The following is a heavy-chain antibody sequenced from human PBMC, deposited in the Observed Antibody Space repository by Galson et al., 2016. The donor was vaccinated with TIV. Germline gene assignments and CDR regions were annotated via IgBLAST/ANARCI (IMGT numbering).Heavy chain of an antibody. CDR1: GFTFSNYG. CDR3: AKQWLKDYYGMDV. V-gene: IGHV3-30*18. J-gene: IGHJ6*02. CDR2: LSYDERNK. Sequence: SLRLSCAASGFTFSNYGMHWVRQAPGKGLEWVAVLSYDERNKKYADSVKGRFTISRDNSKNTLYLQMHSLRPDDTAVYCCAKQWLKDYYGMDVWGPGTTVTVSS. D-gene: IGHD6-19*01.